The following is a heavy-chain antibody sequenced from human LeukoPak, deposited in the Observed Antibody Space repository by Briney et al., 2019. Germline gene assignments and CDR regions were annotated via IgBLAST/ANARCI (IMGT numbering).Heavy chain of an antibody. J-gene: IGHJ4*02. Sequence: TLSLTCSVSGGSISSGSYYWGWIRQPPGKGLERIGSIYYSGSTYYNPSLKSRVTISVDTSKNQFSLKLSSVTAADTAVYYCARYSYGRSVDYWGQGTLVTVSS. CDR3: ARYSYGRSVDY. V-gene: IGHV4-39*01. D-gene: IGHD5-18*01. CDR1: GGSISSGSYY. CDR2: IYYSGST.